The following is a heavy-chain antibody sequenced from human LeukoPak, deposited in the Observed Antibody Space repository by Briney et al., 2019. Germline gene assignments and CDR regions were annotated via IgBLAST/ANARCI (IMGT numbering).Heavy chain of an antibody. CDR1: GGSISSTNW. CDR2: VHLDGRT. Sequence: SETLSLTCGVSGGSISSTNWWTWVRQPPGKGLEWIGEVHLDGRTNYNPSLESRLTMSVDLSENHISLKLTSVTAADTAVYYCARRGQDTPMIFYNYFNYWGQGILVTVSS. CDR3: ARRGQDTPMIFYNYFNY. J-gene: IGHJ4*02. V-gene: IGHV4-4*02. D-gene: IGHD3/OR15-3a*01.